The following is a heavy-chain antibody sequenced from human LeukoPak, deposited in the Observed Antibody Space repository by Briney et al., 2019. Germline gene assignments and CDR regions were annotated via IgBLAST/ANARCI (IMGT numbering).Heavy chain of an antibody. CDR1: GFTFSSYS. CDR3: ARDSRYCSGGSCYGMDV. Sequence: GGSLRLSCAASGFTFSSYSMNWVRQAPGKGLEWVSSISSSSSYIYYADSVKGRITISRDNAKNSLYLQMNSLRAEDTAVYYYARDSRYCSGGSCYGMDVWGKETTVTVSS. D-gene: IGHD2-15*01. V-gene: IGHV3-21*01. J-gene: IGHJ6*04. CDR2: ISSSSSYI.